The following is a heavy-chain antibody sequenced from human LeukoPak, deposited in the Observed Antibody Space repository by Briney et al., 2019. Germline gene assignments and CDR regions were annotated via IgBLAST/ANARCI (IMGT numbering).Heavy chain of an antibody. CDR2: ISSSSSYI. J-gene: IGHJ4*02. D-gene: IGHD2-2*01. Sequence: GGSLGLSCAASGFTFSRYSMNWVRQAPGKGLEWVSSISSSSSYIHYADSVKGRFTISRDNAKNSLYLQMNSLRAEDTAVYYCARDTPVVPTGYFDYWGQGTLVTVSS. CDR3: ARDTPVVPTGYFDY. CDR1: GFTFSRYS. V-gene: IGHV3-21*01.